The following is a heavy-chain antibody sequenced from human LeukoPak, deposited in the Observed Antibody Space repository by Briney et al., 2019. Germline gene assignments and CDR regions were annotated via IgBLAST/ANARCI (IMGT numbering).Heavy chain of an antibody. Sequence: ASVKVSCKASGYTFTGYYMHWVRQAPGQGLEWMGIINPSGGSTSYAQKSQGRVTMTRDMSTSTVYMELSSLRSEDTAVYYCARERTLGYNWNDYNWFDPWGQGTLVTVSS. CDR3: ARERTLGYNWNDYNWFDP. CDR2: INPSGGST. CDR1: GYTFTGYY. V-gene: IGHV1-46*01. J-gene: IGHJ5*02. D-gene: IGHD1-20*01.